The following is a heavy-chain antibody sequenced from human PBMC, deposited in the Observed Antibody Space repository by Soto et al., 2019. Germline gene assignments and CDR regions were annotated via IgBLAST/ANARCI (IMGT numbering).Heavy chain of an antibody. J-gene: IGHJ6*03. CDR3: ARGTGYSSGWSTYYYMDV. V-gene: IGHV3-74*01. Sequence: GGSLRLSCAASGFTFSSYWMHWVRQAPGKGLVWVSRINSDGSSTSYADSVKGRFTISRDNAKNTLYLQMNSLRAEDTAVYYCARGTGYSSGWSTYYYMDVSGKGTTVTVSS. D-gene: IGHD6-19*01. CDR2: INSDGSST. CDR1: GFTFSSYW.